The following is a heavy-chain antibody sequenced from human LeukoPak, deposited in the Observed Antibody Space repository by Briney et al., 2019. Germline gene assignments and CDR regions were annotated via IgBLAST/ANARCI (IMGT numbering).Heavy chain of an antibody. J-gene: IGHJ4*02. CDR3: ARDWVFYDSSGQYYFDY. V-gene: IGHV1-18*01. CDR1: GYTFTSYG. CDR2: ISAYNGNT. Sequence: ASVKVSCEASGYTFTSYGISWVRQAPGQGLEWMGWISAYNGNTNYAQKLQGRVTMTTDTSTSTAYMELRSLRSDDTAVYYCARDWVFYDSSGQYYFDYWGQGTLVTVSS. D-gene: IGHD3-22*01.